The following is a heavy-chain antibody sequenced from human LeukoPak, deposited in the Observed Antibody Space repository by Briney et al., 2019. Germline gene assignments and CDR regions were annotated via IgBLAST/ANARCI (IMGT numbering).Heavy chain of an antibody. CDR2: IYYSGST. V-gene: IGHV4-59*01. J-gene: IGHJ3*02. CDR3: ARDRSWYYDSSGPDAFDI. CDR1: GGSISSYY. Sequence: MPSETLSLTCTVSGGSISSYYWSWLRQPPGKGLEWLGYIYYSGSTNYNPSLKRRVTISVDTSKNQFSLKLSSVTAADTAVYYCARDRSWYYDSSGPDAFDIWGQGTMVTVSS. D-gene: IGHD3-22*01.